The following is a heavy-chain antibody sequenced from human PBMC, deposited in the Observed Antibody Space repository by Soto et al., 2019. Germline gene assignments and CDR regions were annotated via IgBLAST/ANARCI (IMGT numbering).Heavy chain of an antibody. CDR2: INAGNGNT. CDR1: GYTFTSYA. Sequence: ASVKVSCKASGYTFTSYAMHWVRQAPGQRLEWMGWINAGNGNTKYSQKFQGRVTITRDTSASTAYMELSSLRSEDTAVYYCASPGRTFRSFGIAVAGPDGYWGQGTLVTVSS. V-gene: IGHV1-3*01. D-gene: IGHD6-19*01. CDR3: ASPGRTFRSFGIAVAGPDGY. J-gene: IGHJ4*02.